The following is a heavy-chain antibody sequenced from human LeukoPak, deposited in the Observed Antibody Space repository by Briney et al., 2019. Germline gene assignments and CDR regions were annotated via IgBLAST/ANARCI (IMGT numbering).Heavy chain of an antibody. CDR3: AKDGSRYYYDSNMDV. CDR1: GFTFISYA. J-gene: IGHJ6*03. Sequence: GGSLRLSCAASGFTFISYAMSWVRQAPVKGLEWVSIISGSGGSTYYADSVKGRFTISRDNSKNTLYLQMNSLRAEDTAVYYCAKDGSRYYYDSNMDVWGKGTTVTISS. D-gene: IGHD3-22*01. CDR2: ISGSGGST. V-gene: IGHV3-23*01.